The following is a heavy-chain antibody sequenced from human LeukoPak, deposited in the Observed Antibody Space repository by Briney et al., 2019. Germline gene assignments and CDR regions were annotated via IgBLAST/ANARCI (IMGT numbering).Heavy chain of an antibody. Sequence: ASVKVSRKASGYTFTSYYMHWVRQAPGQGLEWMGIINPSGGSTNYAQKFQERVTITRDMSTSTAYMELSSLRSEDTAVYYCAAGLGAAAGLYYYYYMDVWGKGTTVTVSS. CDR2: INPSGGST. D-gene: IGHD6-13*01. J-gene: IGHJ6*03. CDR1: GYTFTSYY. CDR3: AAGLGAAAGLYYYYYMDV. V-gene: IGHV1-46*01.